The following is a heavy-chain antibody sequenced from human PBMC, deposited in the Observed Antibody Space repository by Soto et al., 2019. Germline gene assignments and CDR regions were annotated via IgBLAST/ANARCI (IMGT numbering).Heavy chain of an antibody. CDR1: GGTMSSGGNY. V-gene: IGHV4-31*02. Sequence: PRWTGSGGTMSSGGNYWSWIRQDPGKGLEGIGYIYYSGSTYYNPSLKSRVTISVDTSKNQFSLKLSAVTAADTAVYYCARGTVVDRGDAFDICGQGTMVT. CDR2: IYYSGST. J-gene: IGHJ3*02. CDR3: ARGTVVDRGDAFDI. D-gene: IGHD3-22*01.